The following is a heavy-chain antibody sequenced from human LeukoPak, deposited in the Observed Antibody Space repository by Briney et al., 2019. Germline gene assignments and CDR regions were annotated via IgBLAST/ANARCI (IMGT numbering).Heavy chain of an antibody. D-gene: IGHD3-10*01. V-gene: IGHV4-34*01. Sequence: SETLSLTCAVYGGSFSGYYWSWIRQPPGKGLEWIGEINHSGSTNYNPSLKSRGTISVDTSKNQFSLKLSSVTAADTAVCYCARGRMMNYYGSGSPVYNWFDPWGQGTLVTVSS. J-gene: IGHJ5*02. CDR1: GGSFSGYY. CDR2: INHSGST. CDR3: ARGRMMNYYGSGSPVYNWFDP.